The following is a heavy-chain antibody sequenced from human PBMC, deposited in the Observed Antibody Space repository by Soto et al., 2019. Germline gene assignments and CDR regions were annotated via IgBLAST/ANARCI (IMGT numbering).Heavy chain of an antibody. V-gene: IGHV3-33*01. J-gene: IGHJ4*02. CDR3: GRDDDYPDNAFDY. CDR1: GFTFSNYG. D-gene: IGHD4-17*01. Sequence: QVQLAESGGGVVQPGRSLRLSCAATGFTFSNYGMHWVRQAPGKGLEWVAVILKDGSDQKYADSLKGRFTISRDNSENTLDLHMNSRRAEDTAVYYCGRDDDYPDNAFDYWGQGTLVTVSS. CDR2: ILKDGSDQ.